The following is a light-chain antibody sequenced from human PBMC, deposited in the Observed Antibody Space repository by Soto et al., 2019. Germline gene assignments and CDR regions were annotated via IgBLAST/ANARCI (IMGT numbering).Light chain of an antibody. V-gene: IGKV1-13*02. CDR3: QQYNSYSIT. Sequence: AIQLTQSPSSLSASVGDRVTITCRASQGISSALAWYQQKPGKAPKLLIYKASSLESGVPSRFSGSGSGTESTLTISSLQPDDFATYYCQQYNSYSITFGQGTRLEI. CDR2: KAS. CDR1: QGISSA. J-gene: IGKJ5*01.